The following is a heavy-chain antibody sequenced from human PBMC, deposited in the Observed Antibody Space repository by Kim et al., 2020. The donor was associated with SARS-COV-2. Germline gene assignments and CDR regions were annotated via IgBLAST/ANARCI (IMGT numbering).Heavy chain of an antibody. J-gene: IGHJ6*02. CDR3: ARVDADIVQIGDYAMDV. V-gene: IGHV1-69*13. CDR2: IIPFFGAP. D-gene: IGHD2-15*01. Sequence: ASVKVSCKASGGTFSNNAFSWVRQAPGQGLEWMGAIIPFFGAPIYAQKFQGRVTIAADESTSTVYMELSSLRSGDTAVYYCARVDADIVQIGDYAMDVWGQGTTVTVSS. CDR1: GGTFSNNA.